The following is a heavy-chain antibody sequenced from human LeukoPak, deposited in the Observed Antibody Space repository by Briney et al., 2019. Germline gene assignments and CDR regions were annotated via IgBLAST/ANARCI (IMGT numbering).Heavy chain of an antibody. CDR2: IYYSGST. J-gene: IGHJ6*02. V-gene: IGHV4-59*01. CDR3: ARAPPYYYGSGSLGSYHYAMDV. Sequence: SETLSLTCTVSGGSISGYYWSWVRQPPGKGLEWIGYIYYSGSTSYNPSLKSRVAISIDTSKNQFSLKLGSVTAADTAIYYCARAPPYYYGSGSLGSYHYAMDVWGQGTTVTVSS. CDR1: GGSISGYY. D-gene: IGHD3-10*01.